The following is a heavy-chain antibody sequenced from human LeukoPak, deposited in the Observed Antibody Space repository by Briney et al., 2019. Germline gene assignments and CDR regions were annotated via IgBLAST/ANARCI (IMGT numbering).Heavy chain of an antibody. V-gene: IGHV3-23*01. CDR2: ISGSGGST. D-gene: IGHD3-9*01. J-gene: IGHJ3*02. Sequence: GGSLRLSCAASGFTFSSYGMSWVRQAPGKGLEWVSAISGSGGSTYYADSVKGRFTISRDNSKNTLYLQMNSLRAEDTAVYYCANSIPVLRYFDWLTQLNAFDIWGQGTMVTVSS. CDR1: GFTFSSYG. CDR3: ANSIPVLRYFDWLTQLNAFDI.